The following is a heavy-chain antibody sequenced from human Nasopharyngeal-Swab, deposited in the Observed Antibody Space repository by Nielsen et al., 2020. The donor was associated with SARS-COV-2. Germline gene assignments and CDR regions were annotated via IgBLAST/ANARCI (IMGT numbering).Heavy chain of an antibody. CDR1: GFTFSSYS. CDR2: IKSKTDGGTT. CDR3: TTEDSSSWYWFDP. J-gene: IGHJ5*02. V-gene: IGHV3-15*01. Sequence: GESLKISCAASGFTFSSYSMSWVRQAPGKGLEWVGRIKSKTDGGTTDYAAPVKGRFTISRDDSKNTLYLQMNSLKTEDTAVYYCTTEDSSSWYWFDPWGQGTLVTVSS. D-gene: IGHD6-13*01.